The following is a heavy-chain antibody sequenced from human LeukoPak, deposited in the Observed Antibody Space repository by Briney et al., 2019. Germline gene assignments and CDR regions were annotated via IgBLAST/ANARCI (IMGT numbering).Heavy chain of an antibody. Sequence: GASVKVSCKASGYTFTSYAMHWVRQAPGQRLEWMGWINAGNGNTKYSQKFQGRVTITADESTSTAYMELSSLRSEDTAVYYCARDGFYYGSGMDVWGQGTTVTVSS. CDR2: INAGNGNT. CDR3: ARDGFYYGSGMDV. J-gene: IGHJ6*02. CDR1: GYTFTSYA. D-gene: IGHD3-10*01. V-gene: IGHV1-3*01.